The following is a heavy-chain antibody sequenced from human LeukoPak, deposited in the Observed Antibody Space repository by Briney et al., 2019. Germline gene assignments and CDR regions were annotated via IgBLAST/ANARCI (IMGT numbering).Heavy chain of an antibody. CDR1: GFTFSGYW. CDR2: IKQDGSEK. CDR3: VREQYSSGKSLDY. D-gene: IGHD3-10*01. J-gene: IGHJ4*02. V-gene: IGHV3-7*01. Sequence: GGSLRLSCAASGFTFSGYWMSWVRQAPGKGLEWVANIKQDGSEKYYVDSVKGRFTISRDNAKNSLYLQMNSLRAEDTAVYYCVREQYSSGKSLDYWGQGKLVTVSS.